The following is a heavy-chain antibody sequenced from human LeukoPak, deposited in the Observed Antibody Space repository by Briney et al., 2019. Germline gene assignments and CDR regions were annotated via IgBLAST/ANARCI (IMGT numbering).Heavy chain of an antibody. CDR2: IWYDGSNK. CDR3: ARARYYYYMDV. CDR1: GFTFSSYG. Sequence: GRSLRLSCAASGFTFSSYGMHWVRQAPGKGLEWVAVIWYDGSNKYYADSVKGRFTISRDNSKNTLYLQMNSLRAEDTAVYYCARARYYYYMDVWGKGTTVTVSS. V-gene: IGHV3-33*01. J-gene: IGHJ6*03.